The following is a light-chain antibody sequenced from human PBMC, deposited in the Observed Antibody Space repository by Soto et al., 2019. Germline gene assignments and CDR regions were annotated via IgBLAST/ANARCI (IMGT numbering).Light chain of an antibody. J-gene: IGKJ3*01. V-gene: IGKV1-5*01. CDR3: QQGGGG. CDR1: QSISSW. Sequence: DIQMTQSPSTLSASVGDRVTITCRASQSISSWLAWYQQKPGKAPKLLIYDASSLESGVPSRFSGSGFGTEFPLTIRSLQAEFFATYYCQQGGGGFGPGTKVDIK. CDR2: DAS.